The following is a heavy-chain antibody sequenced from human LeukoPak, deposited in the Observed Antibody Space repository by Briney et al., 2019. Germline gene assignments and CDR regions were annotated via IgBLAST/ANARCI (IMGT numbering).Heavy chain of an antibody. CDR1: GGSISSYY. J-gene: IGHJ6*02. V-gene: IGHV4-59*01. Sequence: SETLSLTCAVYGGSISSYYWSWIRQPPGKGLEWIGYIYYSGSTNYNPSLKSRVTISVDTSKNQFSLKLSSVTAADTAVYYCARDKAVTTAYYYYYYGMDVWGQGTTVTVSS. CDR2: IYYSGST. D-gene: IGHD4-11*01. CDR3: ARDKAVTTAYYYYYYGMDV.